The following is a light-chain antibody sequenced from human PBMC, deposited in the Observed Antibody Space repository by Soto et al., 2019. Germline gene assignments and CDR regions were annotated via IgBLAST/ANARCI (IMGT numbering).Light chain of an antibody. J-gene: IGKJ3*01. V-gene: IGKV3-11*01. CDR1: QSVRSY. Sequence: EIVLTQSPATLSLSPGARAPLSCRASQSVRSYLAWYQQKPGQAPRLLIYDASNRATGIPARFSGSGSGTDFTLTISSLEPEDFAVYYCQQRSNWPPFSFGPGTKVD. CDR2: DAS. CDR3: QQRSNWPPFS.